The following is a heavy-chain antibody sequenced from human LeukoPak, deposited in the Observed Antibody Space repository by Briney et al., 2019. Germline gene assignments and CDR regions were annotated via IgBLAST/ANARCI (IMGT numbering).Heavy chain of an antibody. CDR2: ISSSSSYI. J-gene: IGHJ6*03. Sequence: GGSLRLSCAASGFTFSSYSMNWVRQAPGKGLEWVSSISSSSSYIYYADSVKVRFTISRDNAKNSLYLQMNSLRAEDTAVYYCARGQLSGRSWYYDILTGYYVSGSPPNMDVWGKGTTVTASS. CDR3: ARGQLSGRSWYYDILTGYYVSGSPPNMDV. D-gene: IGHD3-9*01. CDR1: GFTFSSYS. V-gene: IGHV3-21*01.